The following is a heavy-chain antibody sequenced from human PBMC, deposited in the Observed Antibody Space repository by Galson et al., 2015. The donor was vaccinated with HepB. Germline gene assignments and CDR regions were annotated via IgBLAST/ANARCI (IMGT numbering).Heavy chain of an antibody. V-gene: IGHV3-23*01. J-gene: IGHJ6*02. CDR2: ISGSGGST. CDR3: AKGLLLWFGELDYYGMDV. Sequence: SLRLSCAASGFTFSSYAMSWVRQAPGKGLEWVSAISGSGGSTYYADSVKGRFTISRDNSKNTLYLQMNSLRAEDTAVYYCAKGLLLWFGELDYYGMDVWGQGTTVTVSS. D-gene: IGHD3-10*01. CDR1: GFTFSSYA.